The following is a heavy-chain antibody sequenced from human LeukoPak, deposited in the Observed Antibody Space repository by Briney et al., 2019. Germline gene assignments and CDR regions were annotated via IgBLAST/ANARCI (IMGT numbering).Heavy chain of an antibody. CDR1: GGTFSSYA. D-gene: IGHD2-15*01. CDR3: ARDDCSGGSCYGVAFDY. V-gene: IGHV1-69*04. CDR2: IIPILGIA. J-gene: IGHJ4*02. Sequence: ASVKVSCKASGGTFSSYAISWVRQAPGQGLEWMGRIIPILGIANYAQKFQGRVTITADKSTSTAYMELSSLRSEDTAVYYCARDDCSGGSCYGVAFDYWGQGTLVTVSS.